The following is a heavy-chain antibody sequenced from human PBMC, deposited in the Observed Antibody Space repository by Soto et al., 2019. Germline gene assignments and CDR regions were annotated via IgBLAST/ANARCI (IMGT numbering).Heavy chain of an antibody. CDR1: GFTFSSYG. D-gene: IGHD6-6*01. V-gene: IGHV3-33*01. Sequence: GGSLRLSCAASGFTFSSYGMHWVRQAPGKGLEWVAVIWYDGSNKYYADSVKGRFTISRDNSKNTLYLQMNSLRAEDTAVYYCAREKLEYSSSSWGAFDYWGQGTLVTVSS. J-gene: IGHJ4*02. CDR2: IWYDGSNK. CDR3: AREKLEYSSSSWGAFDY.